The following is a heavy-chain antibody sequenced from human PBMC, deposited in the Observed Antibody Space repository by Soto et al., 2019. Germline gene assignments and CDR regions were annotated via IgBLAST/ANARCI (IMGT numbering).Heavy chain of an antibody. V-gene: IGHV3-23*01. CDR2: ISGSGGST. Sequence: GGSLRLSCAASGFTFSSYAMSWVRQAPGKGLEWVSAISGSGGSTYYADSVKGRFTISRDNSKNTLYLQMNSLRAEDTAVYYCAKDWSYGPYYYGMDVWGPGTTVTVSS. CDR3: AKDWSYGPYYYGMDV. J-gene: IGHJ6*02. CDR1: GFTFSSYA. D-gene: IGHD5-18*01.